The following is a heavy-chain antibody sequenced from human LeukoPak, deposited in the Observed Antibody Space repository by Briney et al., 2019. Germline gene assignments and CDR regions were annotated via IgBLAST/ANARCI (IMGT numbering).Heavy chain of an antibody. CDR1: GFTFSSYW. Sequence: TGGSLRLSCAASGFTFSSYWMSWVRQAPGKGLEWVANIKQDGSEKYYVDSVKGRFTISRDNAKNSLYLQMNSLRDEDTAVYYCAKHSYSSGWRNWFDPWGQGTLVTVSS. J-gene: IGHJ5*02. CDR2: IKQDGSEK. CDR3: AKHSYSSGWRNWFDP. D-gene: IGHD6-19*01. V-gene: IGHV3-7*03.